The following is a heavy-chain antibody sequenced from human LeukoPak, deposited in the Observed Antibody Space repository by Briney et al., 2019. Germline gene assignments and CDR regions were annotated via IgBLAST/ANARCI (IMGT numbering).Heavy chain of an antibody. CDR3: ARRPDYVWGRGSRFDY. D-gene: IGHD3-16*01. V-gene: IGHV4-39*07. J-gene: IGHJ4*02. CDR1: GGSISSSSYY. CDR2: IYYSGST. Sequence: SETLSLTCTVSGGSISSSSYYWGWIRQPPGKGLEWIGGIYYSGSTYYNPSLKSRVTISVDTSKNQFSLKLSSVTAADTAVYYCARRPDYVWGRGSRFDYWGQGTLVTVSS.